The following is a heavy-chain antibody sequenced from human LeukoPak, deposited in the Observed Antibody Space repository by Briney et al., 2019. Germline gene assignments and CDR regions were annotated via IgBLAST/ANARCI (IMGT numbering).Heavy chain of an antibody. CDR1: GYTFTNYG. V-gene: IGHV1-69*05. Sequence: SVKVSCKASGYTFTNYGITWVRQAPGQGLEWMGGIIPIFGTANYAQKFQGRVTITTDESTSTAYMELSSLRSEDTAVYYCATYSNYNPEHDAFDIWGQGTMVTVSS. CDR3: ATYSNYNPEHDAFDI. J-gene: IGHJ3*02. CDR2: IIPIFGTA. D-gene: IGHD4-11*01.